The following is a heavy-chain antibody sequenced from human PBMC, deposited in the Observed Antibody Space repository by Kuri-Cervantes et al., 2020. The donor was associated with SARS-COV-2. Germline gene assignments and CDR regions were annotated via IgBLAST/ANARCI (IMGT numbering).Heavy chain of an antibody. CDR3: ARSPRVQGVIIQGYAFDI. CDR2: ISSSGSTI. V-gene: IGHV3-11*01. D-gene: IGHD3-10*01. Sequence: GGSLRLSCAASGFTFSDYYMSWIRQAPGKGLEWVSYISSSGSTIYYADSVKGRFTISRDNAKNSLYLQMNSLRAEDTAVYYCARSPRVQGVIIQGYAFDIWGQGTMVTVSS. J-gene: IGHJ3*02. CDR1: GFTFSDYY.